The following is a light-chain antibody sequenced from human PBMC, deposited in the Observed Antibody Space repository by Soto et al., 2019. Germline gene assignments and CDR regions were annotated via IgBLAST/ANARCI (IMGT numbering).Light chain of an antibody. CDR1: QSVSSN. J-gene: IGKJ5*01. CDR2: GAS. CDR3: QQYNNWPSIT. Sequence: ENVLMQSPDTLSLSPGATATLSCRASQSVSSNLAWYQQKPGQAPRLLIYGASTRATGIPARFSGSGSGTEFTLTISSLQSEDFAVYYCQQYNNWPSITFGQGTRLEIK. V-gene: IGKV3-15*01.